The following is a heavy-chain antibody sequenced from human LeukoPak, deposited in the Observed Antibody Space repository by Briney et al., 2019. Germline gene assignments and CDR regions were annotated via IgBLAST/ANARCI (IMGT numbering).Heavy chain of an antibody. D-gene: IGHD1-14*01. CDR3: ARGGGGGNPFDY. Sequence: GGSLRLSCAVSGFTVSTNYMTWVRQAPGKGLEWVSVIYSGGDTYYADSMKGRFTVSRDNSKNTLYLQMNSLRAEDTAVYYCARGGGGGNPFDYWGQGTLVTVSS. V-gene: IGHV3-53*01. CDR1: GFTVSTNY. CDR2: IYSGGDT. J-gene: IGHJ4*02.